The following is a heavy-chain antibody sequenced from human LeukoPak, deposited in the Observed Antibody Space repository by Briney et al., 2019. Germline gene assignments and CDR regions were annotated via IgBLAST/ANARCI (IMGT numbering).Heavy chain of an antibody. Sequence: GGSLRLSCAASGLPFSSHGMIWVRQAPGKGLEWVSAISGSGGSTYYADSVKGRFTISRDNSKNALYLQMNSLSAEDTAVYYCAKDRRLASLTGYLFDYWGQGTLVTVSS. V-gene: IGHV3-23*01. CDR3: AKDRRLASLTGYLFDY. J-gene: IGHJ4*02. CDR1: GLPFSSHG. CDR2: ISGSGGST. D-gene: IGHD3-9*01.